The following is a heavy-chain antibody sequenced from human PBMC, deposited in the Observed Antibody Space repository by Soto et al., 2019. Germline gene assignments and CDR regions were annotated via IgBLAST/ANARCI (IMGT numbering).Heavy chain of an antibody. Sequence: PSETLSLGGTVSVGSGRNVYWSWIRQPPGKRLEWIGFIFHIGNAKYNPSLENHVTKSIYPSKSQFSLGLESVTAADTDVYFCARAHAPTLPIDYWGLGTLVTVSS. D-gene: IGHD2-15*01. V-gene: IGHV4-59*02. CDR1: VGSGRNVY. J-gene: IGHJ4*01. CDR2: IFHIGNA. CDR3: ARAHAPTLPIDY.